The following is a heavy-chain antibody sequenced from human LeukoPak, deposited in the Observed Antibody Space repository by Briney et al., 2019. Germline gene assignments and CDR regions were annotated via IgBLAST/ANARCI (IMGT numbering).Heavy chain of an antibody. D-gene: IGHD3-3*01. V-gene: IGHV5-51*01. Sequence: GESLKISCKGSGYSFTSYWIGWVRQRPGKGLEWMGIIYPCDSDTRYSPSFQGQVTISADKSISTAYLQWSSLKASDTAMYYCARSFWSGYYTGIWFDPWGQGTLVTVSS. CDR3: ARSFWSGYYTGIWFDP. CDR1: GYSFTSYW. J-gene: IGHJ5*02. CDR2: IYPCDSDT.